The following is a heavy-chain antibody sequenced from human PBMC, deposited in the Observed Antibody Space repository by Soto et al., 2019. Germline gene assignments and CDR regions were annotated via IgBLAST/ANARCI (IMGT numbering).Heavy chain of an antibody. J-gene: IGHJ3*02. CDR1: YGFISNYY. CDR3: ARLQYTVVTRFDT. D-gene: IGHD2-21*02. V-gene: IGHV4-59*01. Sequence: TKSLRSTVAYGFISNYYRNWLRHSPGKGLEWIAYVHYTGNTNYNPSLKIRVTISVDTSKNQFSLKLASVTAADTAMYYCARLQYTVVTRFDTWGQGTMVTVSS. CDR2: VHYTGNT.